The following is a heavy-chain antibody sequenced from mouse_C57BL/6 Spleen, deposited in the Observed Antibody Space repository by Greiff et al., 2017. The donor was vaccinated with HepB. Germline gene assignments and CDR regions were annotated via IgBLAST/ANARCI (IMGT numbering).Heavy chain of an antibody. V-gene: IGHV5-16*01. J-gene: IGHJ2*01. CDR1: GFTFSDYY. CDR3: ARANWGVYFDY. CDR2: INYDGSST. D-gene: IGHD4-1*01. Sequence: EVKLVESEGGLVQPGSSMKLSCTASGFTFSDYYMAWVRQVPEKGLEWVANINYDGSSTYYLDSLKSRFIISRDNAKNILYLQMSSLKSEDTATYYCARANWGVYFDYWGQGTTLTVSS.